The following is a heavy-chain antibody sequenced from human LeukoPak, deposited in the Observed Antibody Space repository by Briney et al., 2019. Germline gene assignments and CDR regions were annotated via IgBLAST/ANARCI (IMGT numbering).Heavy chain of an antibody. CDR1: GFTLNSYV. CDR2: ISYDGSDK. V-gene: IGHV3-30*04. D-gene: IGHD5-18*01. J-gene: IGHJ4*02. Sequence: GGSLRLSCAASGFTLNSYVMHWVRQAPGKGLEWLAAISYDGSDKYYADSVKGRFIISRDNSKNTLYLQTNSLRPEDTAVYYCAREGKNIYVFDYWGQGTLVTVSS. CDR3: AREGKNIYVFDY.